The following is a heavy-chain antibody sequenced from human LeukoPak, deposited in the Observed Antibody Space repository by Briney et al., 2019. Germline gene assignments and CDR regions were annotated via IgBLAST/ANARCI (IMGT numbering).Heavy chain of an antibody. CDR1: GGSISSGGYS. J-gene: IGHJ4*02. Sequence: PSETLSLTCAVSGGSISSGGYSWSWIRQPPGKGLEWIGYIYHSGSTYYNPSLKSRVTISVDRSKNQFSLMLSSVTAADTAVYYCARGKRYSSSWSYWGQGTLVTVSS. V-gene: IGHV4-30-2*01. CDR2: IYHSGST. D-gene: IGHD6-13*01. CDR3: ARGKRYSSSWSY.